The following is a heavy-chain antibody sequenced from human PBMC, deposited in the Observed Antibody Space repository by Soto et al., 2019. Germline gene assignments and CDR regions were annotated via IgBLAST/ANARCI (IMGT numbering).Heavy chain of an antibody. V-gene: IGHV3-33*05. CDR1: GFTFRSYV. CDR2: TSYAGSNN. D-gene: IGHD3-16*01. CDR3: ARWGTTGGLDV. J-gene: IGHJ4*02. Sequence: QVQLVESGGGVVQPGTSLRLSCVGSGFTFRSYVIHWVRQAPGKGLEWVALTSYAGSNNFYGDSVKGRFTISRHNSRKTVELQMDSLRFEETALYYCARWGTTGGLDVWGQGTVVSVSS.